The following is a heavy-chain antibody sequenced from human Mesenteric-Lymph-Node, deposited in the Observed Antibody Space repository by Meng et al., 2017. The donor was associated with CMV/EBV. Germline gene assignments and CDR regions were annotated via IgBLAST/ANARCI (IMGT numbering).Heavy chain of an antibody. CDR2: IIWKSGIQ. CDR1: GFTFDDYT. CDR3: ARDRSSSPVHFGY. D-gene: IGHD6-13*01. Sequence: SLKISCAASGFTFDDYTVHWVRQAPGKGLEWVSGIIWKSGIQHYADSVSGRFTMSRDIARNSLYLQMNSLRAEDTAVYYCARDRSSSPVHFGYWGQGTLVTVSS. J-gene: IGHJ4*02. V-gene: IGHV3-9*01.